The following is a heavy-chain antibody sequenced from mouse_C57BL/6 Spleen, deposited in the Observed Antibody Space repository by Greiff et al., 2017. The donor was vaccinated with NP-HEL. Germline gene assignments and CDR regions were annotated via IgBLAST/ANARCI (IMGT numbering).Heavy chain of an antibody. CDR1: GFTFSDYG. J-gene: IGHJ4*01. Sequence: EVNVVESGGGLVKPGGSLKLSCAASGFTFSDYGMHWVRQAPEKGLEWVAYISSGSSTIYYADTVKGRFTISRDNAKNTLFLQMTSLRSEDTAMYYCARLLLTGYAMDYWGQGTSVTVSS. CDR3: ARLLLTGYAMDY. CDR2: ISSGSSTI. D-gene: IGHD4-1*01. V-gene: IGHV5-17*01.